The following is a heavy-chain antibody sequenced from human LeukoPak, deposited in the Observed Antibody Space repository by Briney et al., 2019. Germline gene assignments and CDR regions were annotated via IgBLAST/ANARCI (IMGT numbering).Heavy chain of an antibody. Sequence: PGGSLRLSCGASGFTFSSYEMNWVRQAPGKGLEWVPYISSSGSTIYYAHTVKGRFTISRDNAQNSLYLQMTTLRAEDTAVYYCPRWAWLVEPYGMDVWGQGTTVTVSS. CDR2: ISSSGSTI. CDR3: PRWAWLVEPYGMDV. V-gene: IGHV3-48*03. D-gene: IGHD6-19*01. J-gene: IGHJ6*02. CDR1: GFTFSSYE.